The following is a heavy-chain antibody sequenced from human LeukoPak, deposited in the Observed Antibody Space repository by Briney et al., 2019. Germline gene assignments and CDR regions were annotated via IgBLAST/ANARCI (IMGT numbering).Heavy chain of an antibody. V-gene: IGHV4-34*01. D-gene: IGHD1-26*01. J-gene: IGHJ2*01. CDR1: GGSFSGYY. Sequence: SETLSLTCAVYGGSFSGYYWSWIRQPPGKGPEWIGEINHSGSTNYNPSLKSRVTISVDTSKNQFSLKLSSVTAADTAVYYCARVRGRIRYFDLWGRGTLVTVSS. CDR3: ARVRGRIRYFDL. CDR2: INHSGST.